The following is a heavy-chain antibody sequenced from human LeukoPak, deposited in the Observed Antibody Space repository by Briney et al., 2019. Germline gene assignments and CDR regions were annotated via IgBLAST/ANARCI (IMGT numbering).Heavy chain of an antibody. CDR2: ISSNGGST. V-gene: IGHV3-64*01. J-gene: IGHJ4*02. D-gene: IGHD6-19*01. CDR1: GFTFSSYA. Sequence: GGSLRLSCAASGFTFSSYAMHWVRQAPGKGLEYVSAISSNGGSTYYANSVKGRFTISRDNSKNTLYLQMGSLRAEGMAVYYCARAGSSGWVSDFDYWGQGTLVTVSS. CDR3: ARAGSSGWVSDFDY.